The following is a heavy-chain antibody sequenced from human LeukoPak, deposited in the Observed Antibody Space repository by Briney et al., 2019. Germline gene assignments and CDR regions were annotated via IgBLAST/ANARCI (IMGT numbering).Heavy chain of an antibody. Sequence: SVKVSCKASGDSFTNYAIVWVRQAPGQGLEWMGGIVPGFHTTDYAQRFQGRLIITADESTTTAYMELSSLTSEDTAMYYCARDSSSSEDYYYYYYYMDVWGKGTTVTVSS. V-gene: IGHV1-69*13. J-gene: IGHJ6*03. CDR2: IVPGFHTT. D-gene: IGHD6-6*01. CDR1: GDSFTNYA. CDR3: ARDSSSSEDYYYYYYYMDV.